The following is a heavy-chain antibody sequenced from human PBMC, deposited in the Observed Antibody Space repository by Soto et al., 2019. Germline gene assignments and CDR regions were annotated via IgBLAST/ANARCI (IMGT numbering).Heavy chain of an antibody. J-gene: IGHJ4*02. CDR3: ALRSMAVVPEY. Sequence: QVQLQESGPGLVKPSETLSLTCAVSGDSISSYYCMWIRQPPGKGLESIGYLYYGRSANYNPSLKTRVTLSVDTSTNQCFLTLSSMTAADTAGYFCALRSMAVVPEYWGQGTLVTVSS. V-gene: IGHV4-59*01. CDR1: GDSISSYY. D-gene: IGHD3-22*01. CDR2: LYYGRSA.